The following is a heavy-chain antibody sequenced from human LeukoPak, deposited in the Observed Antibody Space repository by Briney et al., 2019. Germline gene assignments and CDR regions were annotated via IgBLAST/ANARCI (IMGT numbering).Heavy chain of an antibody. CDR2: ISSYNGNT. Sequence: ASVKVSCKASGYTFTTYDISWGRQAPGQGLEWMGWISSYNGNTNYAQKFQGRVTMTRDTSTSTAYMDLRSLRSDDTAVYYCTRDDVTGARGGNWFDPWGQGTLVTVSS. J-gene: IGHJ5*02. CDR1: GYTFTTYD. D-gene: IGHD3-9*01. V-gene: IGHV1-18*01. CDR3: TRDDVTGARGGNWFDP.